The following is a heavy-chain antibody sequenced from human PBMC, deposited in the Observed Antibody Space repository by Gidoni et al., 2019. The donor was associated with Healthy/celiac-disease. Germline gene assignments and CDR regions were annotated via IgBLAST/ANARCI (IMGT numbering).Heavy chain of an antibody. CDR1: VGSISSYY. D-gene: IGHD3-3*01. Sequence: QVHLQESGPGLVKPSETLSLTCTVSVGSISSYYWSWIRQPAGKGLEWIGRIYTSGSTNYNPSLKSRVTMSVDTSKNQFSLKLSSVTAADTAVYYCARDARNFWSGFGYYYYYGMDVWGQGTTVTVSS. CDR3: ARDARNFWSGFGYYYYYGMDV. CDR2: IYTSGST. V-gene: IGHV4-4*07. J-gene: IGHJ6*02.